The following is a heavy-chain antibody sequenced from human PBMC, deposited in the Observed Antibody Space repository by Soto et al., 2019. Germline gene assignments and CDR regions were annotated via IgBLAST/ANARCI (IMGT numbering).Heavy chain of an antibody. V-gene: IGHV3-30*04. CDR3: ARTRNGGVADSFDS. J-gene: IGHJ5*01. Sequence: PVGSLRLSCAASGFTFSRHAIHWVRLTPGRGLEWVLAISRDGSYIYYTDSVEGRFTVSRDNSKNTVFVQMNRLIPDDTALYFCARTRNGGVADSFDSWGQGTRVTVSS. CDR2: ISRDGSYI. CDR1: GFTFSRHA. D-gene: IGHD3-3*01.